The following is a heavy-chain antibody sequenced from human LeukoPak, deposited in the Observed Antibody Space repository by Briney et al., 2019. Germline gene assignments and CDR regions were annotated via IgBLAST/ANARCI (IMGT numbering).Heavy chain of an antibody. CDR1: GFTFSSYS. D-gene: IGHD3-22*01. CDR3: ARGLDYYDSSGYPV. V-gene: IGHV3-21*01. Sequence: GGSLRLSCAASGFTFSSYSMNWVRQAPGKGLEWVSSITSSSSYIYYADSVKGRFTISRDNAKNSLYLQMNSLRAEDTAVYYCARGLDYYDSSGYPVWGQGTTVTVSS. CDR2: ITSSSSYI. J-gene: IGHJ6*02.